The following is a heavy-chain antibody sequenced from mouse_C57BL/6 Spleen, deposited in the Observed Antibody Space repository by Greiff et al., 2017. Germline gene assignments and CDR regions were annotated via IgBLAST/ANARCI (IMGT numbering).Heavy chain of an antibody. Sequence: EVKLMESGPGLVKPSQSLSLTCSVTGYSITSGYYWNWIRQFPGNKLEWMGYISYDGSNNYNPSLQNRISITRDTSKNQFFLKLNSVTTEDTATYYCARRGNYPFDYWGQGTTLTVSS. D-gene: IGHD2-1*01. J-gene: IGHJ2*01. CDR3: ARRGNYPFDY. CDR1: GYSITSGYY. V-gene: IGHV3-6*01. CDR2: ISYDGSN.